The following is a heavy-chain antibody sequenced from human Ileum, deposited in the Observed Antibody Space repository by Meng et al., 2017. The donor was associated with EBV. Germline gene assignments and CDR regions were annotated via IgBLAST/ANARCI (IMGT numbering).Heavy chain of an antibody. J-gene: IGHJ5*02. CDR2: IYSSGDT. D-gene: IGHD6-19*01. Sequence: QLQASGPGLVQPSETLSLTCTFSGASIRTYYWSWLRQSPGKGPELIGYIYSSGDTNYNPSLKSRVTISIDTSKNQFSLMLNSVTAADTAVYYCARGSSYSSGWYPDLWGQGTLVTVSS. CDR3: ARGSSYSSGWYPDL. CDR1: GASIRTYY. V-gene: IGHV4-59*01.